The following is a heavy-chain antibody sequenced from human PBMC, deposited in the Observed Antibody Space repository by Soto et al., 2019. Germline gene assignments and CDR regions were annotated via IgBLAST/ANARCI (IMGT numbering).Heavy chain of an antibody. CDR2: IIPIFGTA. CDR1: GGTFSSYA. D-gene: IGHD1-20*01. Sequence: SVKVSCKASGGTFSSYAISWVRQAPGQGLEWMGGIIPIFGTANYAQKFQGRVTLTADESTSTAYMELSSLRAEDTAVYYCATVHNTSRSFNYWGRGTLVTVSS. J-gene: IGHJ4*02. V-gene: IGHV1-69*13. CDR3: ATVHNTSRSFNY.